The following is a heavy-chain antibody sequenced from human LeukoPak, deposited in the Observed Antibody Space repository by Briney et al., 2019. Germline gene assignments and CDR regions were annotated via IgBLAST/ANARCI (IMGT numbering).Heavy chain of an antibody. CDR1: GYTFTGYY. D-gene: IGHD2-2*01. V-gene: IGHV1-2*02. J-gene: IGHJ5*02. CDR2: INPNSGGT. Sequence: ASVKVSCKASGYTFTGYYMHWVRQAPGQGLEWMGWINPNSGGTNYAQKFQGRVTMTRDTSISTAYMELSRLRSDDTAVYYCARPCTSCYAFDPWGQGTLVTVSS. CDR3: ARPCTSCYAFDP.